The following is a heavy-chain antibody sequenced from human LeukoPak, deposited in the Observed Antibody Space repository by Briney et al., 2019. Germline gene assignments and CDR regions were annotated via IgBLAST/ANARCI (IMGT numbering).Heavy chain of an antibody. CDR2: ISSSSSYI. CDR1: GFTFSSYS. J-gene: IGHJ4*02. Sequence: GGSLRLSCAASGFTFSSYSMNWVRQAPGKGLEWVSSISSSSSYIYYADSVEGRFTISRDNAKNLLYLQMNSLRAEDTAVYYCARMGVGATFWGQGTLVTVSS. D-gene: IGHD1-26*01. V-gene: IGHV3-21*01. CDR3: ARMGVGATF.